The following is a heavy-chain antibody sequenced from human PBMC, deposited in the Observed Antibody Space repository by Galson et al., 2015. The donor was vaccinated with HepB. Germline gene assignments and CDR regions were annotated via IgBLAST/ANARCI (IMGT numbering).Heavy chain of an antibody. J-gene: IGHJ5*02. Sequence: SLRLSCAVSGFTFSSFWMGWVRQAPGKGLEWVANIKDDGSDTYYAASVKGRFTISRDNAKNSLFLQVNSLRVEDTAVYYCARPASSWVNWFDPWGQGTLVTVSS. CDR1: GFTFSSFW. CDR3: ARPASSWVNWFDP. V-gene: IGHV3-7*03. D-gene: IGHD6-13*01. CDR2: IKDDGSDT.